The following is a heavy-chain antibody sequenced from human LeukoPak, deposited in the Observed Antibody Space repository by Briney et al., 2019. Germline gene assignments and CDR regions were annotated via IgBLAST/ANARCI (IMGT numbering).Heavy chain of an antibody. D-gene: IGHD1-14*01. CDR1: GDSVSSNTAA. CDR3: ARYNIGTVRYGDG. V-gene: IGHV6-1*01. CDR2: TYYRSKWCY. J-gene: IGHJ6*02. Sequence: SQTLSLTCAISGDSVSSNTAAWNWIRQSPSRGLEWLGRTYYRSKWCYEYAVSVKSRIIINPDTSKNQFSLQLNSVTPQDTAVYYCARYNIGTVRYGDGWGQGTTVTVSS.